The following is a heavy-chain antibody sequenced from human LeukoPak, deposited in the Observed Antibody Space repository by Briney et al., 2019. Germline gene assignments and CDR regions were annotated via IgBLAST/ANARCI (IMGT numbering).Heavy chain of an antibody. D-gene: IGHD6-19*01. Sequence: PGGSLRLSCAASGFTFDDYAMHWVRQAPGKGLEWVSLISWDGGSTYYADSVKGRFTISRDNSKNSLYLQMNSLRAEDTALYYCAKDVAVAGPNYFDYWGQGTLVTVSS. CDR3: AKDVAVAGPNYFDY. CDR2: ISWDGGST. V-gene: IGHV3-43D*03. CDR1: GFTFDDYA. J-gene: IGHJ4*02.